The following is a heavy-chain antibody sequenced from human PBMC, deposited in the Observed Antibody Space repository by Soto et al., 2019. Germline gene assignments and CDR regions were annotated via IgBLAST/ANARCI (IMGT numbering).Heavy chain of an antibody. CDR1: GFTFNNYA. V-gene: IGHV3-23*01. J-gene: IGHJ4*02. Sequence: GGSLRLSCAASGFTFNNYAMSWVRQAPGKGLEWVSSISGGGSSTYYADSVKGRFTISRDNSKNTLYLQMNSLRAEDTAVYYCAKVPGYDYVWGTYYCFDYWGLGAQVTVSS. CDR3: AKVPGYDYVWGTYYCFDY. CDR2: ISGGGSST. D-gene: IGHD3-16*01.